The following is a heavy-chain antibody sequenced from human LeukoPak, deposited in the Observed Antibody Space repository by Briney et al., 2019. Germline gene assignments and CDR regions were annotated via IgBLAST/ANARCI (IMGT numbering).Heavy chain of an antibody. CDR3: ARDHTLSSGWFSYFDS. CDR1: GFTFSSYA. D-gene: IGHD6-19*01. V-gene: IGHV3-30-3*01. J-gene: IGHJ4*02. Sequence: PGRSLRLSCAASGFTFSSYAMHWVRQAPGKGLEWVAVISYDGSNKYYADSVKGRFTISRDNSKNTLYLQMNSLRAEDTAVYYCARDHTLSSGWFSYFDSWGQGTLVTVSS. CDR2: ISYDGSNK.